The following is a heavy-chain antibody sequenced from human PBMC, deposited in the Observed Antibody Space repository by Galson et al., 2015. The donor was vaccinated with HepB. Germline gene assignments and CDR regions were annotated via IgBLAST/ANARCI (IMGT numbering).Heavy chain of an antibody. CDR1: GFSLSTPGMC. Sequence: PALVKPTQTLKMTCTFSGFSLSTPGMCVGWIRQPPGKALEWLARIDWDDDKFYSTSLKTRLTISKDTSKSQVVLTMTNMDPVDTATYYCAHRDYCSGGACYSGPYFDYWGQGTLVTVSS. CDR2: IDWDDDK. J-gene: IGHJ4*02. D-gene: IGHD2-15*01. V-gene: IGHV2-70*17. CDR3: AHRDYCSGGACYSGPYFDY.